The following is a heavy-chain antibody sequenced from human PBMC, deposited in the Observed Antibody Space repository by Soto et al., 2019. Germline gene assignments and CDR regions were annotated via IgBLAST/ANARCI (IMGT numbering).Heavy chain of an antibody. CDR1: GGSISSYY. J-gene: IGHJ4*02. D-gene: IGHD5-18*01. CDR2: FFYSGST. CDR3: ARRYGSCFDY. Sequence: PSETLSLTCTVSGGSISSYYWSWIRQPPGKGLDWFGYFFYSGSTNYNPSLKSRVTILVDTSNNQFSLKLSSLTAADTAVYYCARRYGSCFDYWGQGTLVTVPS. V-gene: IGHV4-59*08.